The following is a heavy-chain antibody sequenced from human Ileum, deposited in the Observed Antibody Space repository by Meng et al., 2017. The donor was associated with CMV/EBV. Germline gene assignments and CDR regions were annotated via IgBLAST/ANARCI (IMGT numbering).Heavy chain of an antibody. J-gene: IGHJ4*02. CDR1: GFAFDKYW. V-gene: IGHV3-7*01. D-gene: IGHD2/OR15-2a*01. CDR3: ARWGGEKSTSGFDY. CDR2: IKQDGSEK. Sequence: GGSLRLSGIASGFAFDKYWMTWVRQAPGKGLEWVANIKQDGSEKNYVDSVKGRFTISRDNSNNLVYLQMSSLRAEDTSVYYCARWGGEKSTSGFDYWGQGTLVTVSS.